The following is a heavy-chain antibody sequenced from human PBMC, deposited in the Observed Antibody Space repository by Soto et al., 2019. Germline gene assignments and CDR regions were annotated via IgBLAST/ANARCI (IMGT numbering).Heavy chain of an antibody. Sequence: GGSLRLSCAASGFTVSSNYMSWVRQAPGKGLEWVSVIYSGGSTYYADSVKGRFTISRDNSKNTLYLQMNSLRAEDTAVYYCARVIGYCSGDSCYSELNWFDPWGQGTLVTVSS. J-gene: IGHJ5*02. V-gene: IGHV3-53*01. CDR2: IYSGGST. CDR3: ARVIGYCSGDSCYSELNWFDP. D-gene: IGHD2-15*01. CDR1: GFTVSSNY.